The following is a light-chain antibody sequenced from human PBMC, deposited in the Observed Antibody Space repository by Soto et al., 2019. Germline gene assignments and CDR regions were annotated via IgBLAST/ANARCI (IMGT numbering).Light chain of an antibody. CDR3: SSYAGSNSPLYV. V-gene: IGLV2-8*01. J-gene: IGLJ1*01. Sequence: QSALTQPPSASASLGQSVTISCTGTSSDVGGFNYVSWHQQHPGKAPKVIIYEVSKRPSGVPDRFYGSKSGNTASLTVSGLQAEDEAYYYCSSYAGSNSPLYVFGTGTKVTV. CDR2: EVS. CDR1: SSDVGGFNY.